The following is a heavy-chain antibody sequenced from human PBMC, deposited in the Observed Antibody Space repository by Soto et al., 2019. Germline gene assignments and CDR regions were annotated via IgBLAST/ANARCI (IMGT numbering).Heavy chain of an antibody. J-gene: IGHJ1*01. V-gene: IGHV1-8*01. CDR1: GYTFTSYD. Sequence: ASVKVSCKASGYTFTSYDINWVRQATGQGLEWMGWMNPNSGNTGYAQKFQGRVTMTRNTSISTAYMELSSLRSEDTAVYYCARGSARCSGGSCYSSAEYFQHWGQGTLVTVSS. CDR2: MNPNSGNT. D-gene: IGHD2-15*01. CDR3: ARGSARCSGGSCYSSAEYFQH.